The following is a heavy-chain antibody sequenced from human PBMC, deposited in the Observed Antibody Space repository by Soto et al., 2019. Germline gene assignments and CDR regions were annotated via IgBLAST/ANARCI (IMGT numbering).Heavy chain of an antibody. V-gene: IGHV4-39*01. Sequence: SATLSLTCPFSGVSISSSSYYLGWIRQPPGKGLEWIGSIYYSGSTYYNPSLKSRVTISVDTSKNQFSLKLSSVTAADTAVYYCARLFRSSGYTNFDYWGQGTLVTVSS. CDR2: IYYSGST. J-gene: IGHJ4*02. CDR1: GVSISSSSYY. D-gene: IGHD3-22*01. CDR3: ARLFRSSGYTNFDY.